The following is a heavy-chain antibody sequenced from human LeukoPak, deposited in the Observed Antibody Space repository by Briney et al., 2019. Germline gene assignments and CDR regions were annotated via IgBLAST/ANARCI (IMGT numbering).Heavy chain of an antibody. Sequence: GASVKVSCKASGYTFTSYDINWVRQATGQGLEWMGWMNPKSGNTGYAQKFQGRVTMTRNTSISTAYMELSSLRSEDTAVYYCARNLLLWFGESSSDCFDPWGQGTLVTVSS. CDR1: GYTFTSYD. D-gene: IGHD3-10*01. CDR2: MNPKSGNT. V-gene: IGHV1-8*01. CDR3: ARNLLLWFGESSSDCFDP. J-gene: IGHJ5*02.